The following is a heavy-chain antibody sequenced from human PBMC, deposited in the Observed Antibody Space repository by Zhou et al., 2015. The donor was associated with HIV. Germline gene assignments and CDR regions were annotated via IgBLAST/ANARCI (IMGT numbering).Heavy chain of an antibody. CDR1: GYTFTGYY. J-gene: IGHJ4*02. CDR3: ARGKLSAPGYSSGWYVDY. Sequence: QVQLVQSGAEVKKPGASVKVSCKASGYTFTGYYMHWVRQAPGQGLEWMGWINPNSGGTNYAQKFQGRVTMTRDTSISTAYMELSRLRSDDTAVYYCARGKLSAPGYSSGWYVDYWGQGTLVTVSS. CDR2: INPNSGGT. D-gene: IGHD6-19*01. V-gene: IGHV1-2*02.